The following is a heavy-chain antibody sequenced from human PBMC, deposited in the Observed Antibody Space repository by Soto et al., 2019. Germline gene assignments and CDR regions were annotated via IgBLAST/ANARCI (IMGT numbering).Heavy chain of an antibody. CDR3: AKDPNLWPPLYYFDY. D-gene: IGHD3-10*01. Sequence: GGSLRLSCAASGFTFSSYGMHWVRQAPGKGLEWVAVISYDGSNKYYADSVKGRFTISRDNSKNTLYLQMNSLRAEDTAVYYCAKDPNLWPPLYYFDYWGQGTLVTVSS. V-gene: IGHV3-30*18. CDR2: ISYDGSNK. J-gene: IGHJ4*02. CDR1: GFTFSSYG.